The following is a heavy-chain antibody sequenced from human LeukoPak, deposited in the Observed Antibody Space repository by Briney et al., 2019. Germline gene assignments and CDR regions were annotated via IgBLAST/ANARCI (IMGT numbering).Heavy chain of an antibody. J-gene: IGHJ4*02. Sequence: SETLSLTCTVSGGSISSGGHYWSWIRQHPGKGLEWIGYIYYSGSTYYNPSLKSRVTISVDTSKNQFSLKLSSVTAADTAVYYCARGAVVPAAIPFDYWGQGTLVTVSS. CDR2: IYYSGST. D-gene: IGHD2-2*02. CDR1: GGSISSGGHY. CDR3: ARGAVVPAAIPFDY. V-gene: IGHV4-31*03.